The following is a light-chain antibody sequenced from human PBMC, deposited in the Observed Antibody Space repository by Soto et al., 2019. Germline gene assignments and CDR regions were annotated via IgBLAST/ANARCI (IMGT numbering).Light chain of an antibody. CDR1: SSDVGGYNY. CDR2: EVS. V-gene: IGLV2-8*01. CDR3: SSYAGSYV. J-gene: IGLJ1*01. Sequence: QSALTQAPSASGSPGQSVTISCTGTSSDVGGYNYVSWYQQHPGKAPKLMIYEVSKRPSGVPDRFSGSKSGNTASLTVSGLQAEDEADYYCSSYAGSYVFGTGTKLTVL.